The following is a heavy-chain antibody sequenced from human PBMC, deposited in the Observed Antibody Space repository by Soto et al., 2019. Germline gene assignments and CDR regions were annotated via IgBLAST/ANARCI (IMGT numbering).Heavy chain of an antibody. D-gene: IGHD3-9*01. J-gene: IGHJ6*03. CDR1: GFTFSDYY. Sequence: QVQLVESGGGLVKPGGSLRLSCAASGFTFSDYYMSWIRQAPGKGLEWVSYISSSGSTIYYADSVKGRFTISRDNAMNSLYLQMNSLRAEDTAVYYCARDLTYYDILTDIYYYYYMDVWGKGTTVTVSS. V-gene: IGHV3-11*01. CDR3: ARDLTYYDILTDIYYYYYMDV. CDR2: ISSSGSTI.